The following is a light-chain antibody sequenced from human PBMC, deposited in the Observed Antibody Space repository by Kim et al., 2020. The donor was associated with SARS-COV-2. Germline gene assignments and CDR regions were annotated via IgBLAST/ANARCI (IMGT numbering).Light chain of an antibody. Sequence: SSPEDRAPPSSSTTQNGGSSYLAWYQQKPGQAPRLLIYGASSRATGIPDRFSGSGSGTDFTLTISRLEPEDFAVYYCQQYGSSLYTFGQGTKLEI. CDR3: QQYGSSLYT. CDR2: GAS. J-gene: IGKJ2*01. CDR1: QNGGSSY. V-gene: IGKV3-20*01.